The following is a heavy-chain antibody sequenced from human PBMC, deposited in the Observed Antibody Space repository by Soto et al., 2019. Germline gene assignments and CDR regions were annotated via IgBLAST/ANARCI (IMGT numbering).Heavy chain of an antibody. CDR2: ISYEGSHK. Sequence: QVQLVESGGGVVQSGGSLRLSCLASGFDFSSHGMYWVRQAPGRGLEWVALISYEGSHKFYVDSLKGRFTISRDNSKHALYLHMSSLRPEDKALYYCAKDFELPDGDYYHYGMDVWGQGTTVSVSS. D-gene: IGHD1-7*01. CDR1: GFDFSSHG. J-gene: IGHJ6*02. CDR3: AKDFELPDGDYYHYGMDV. V-gene: IGHV3-30*18.